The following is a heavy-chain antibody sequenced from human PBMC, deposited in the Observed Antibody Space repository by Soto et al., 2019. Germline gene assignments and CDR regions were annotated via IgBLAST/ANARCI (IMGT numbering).Heavy chain of an antibody. D-gene: IGHD5-18*01. CDR1: GYSFTSYG. V-gene: IGHV1-18*01. J-gene: IGHJ6*02. CDR3: GRCRTDSYAMAV. Sequence: QVHLVQSGSDVEKPGASVKVSCKASGYSFTSYGIGWVRQVTGQGPEWMGWISPYNGRTNYAQSVKGRVVMTTDIYTHTVYLELRSLRSDDSGIYYCGRCRTDSYAMAVWGQGTTVTVSS. CDR2: ISPYNGRT.